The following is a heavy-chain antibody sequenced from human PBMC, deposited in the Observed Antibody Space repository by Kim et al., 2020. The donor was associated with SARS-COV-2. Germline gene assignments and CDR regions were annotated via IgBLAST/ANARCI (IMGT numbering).Heavy chain of an antibody. CDR2: ISGSGGST. V-gene: IGHV3-23*01. J-gene: IGHJ4*02. CDR3: ATAPPSGLLWFGESLSLFDS. Sequence: GGSLRLSCAASGFTFSSYAMSWVRQAPGKGLEWVSAISGSGGSTYYADSVKGRFTISRDNSKNTLYLQMNSLRAEDTAVYYCATAPPSGLLWFGESLSLFDSWGQGTLVTVSS. D-gene: IGHD3-10*01. CDR1: GFTFSSYA.